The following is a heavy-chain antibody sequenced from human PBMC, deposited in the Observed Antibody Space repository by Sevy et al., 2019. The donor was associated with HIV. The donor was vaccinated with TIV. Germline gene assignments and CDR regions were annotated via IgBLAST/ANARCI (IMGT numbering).Heavy chain of an antibody. CDR2: ISGSGGST. CDR3: AKDGGYGQGYYYYMDV. D-gene: IGHD5-12*01. J-gene: IGHJ6*03. CDR1: GFTFSSYA. Sequence: GGSLRLSCAASGFTFSSYAMSWVRQAPGKGLKWVSAISGSGGSTYYADSVKGRFTISRDNSKNTLYLQMNSLRAEDTAVYYCAKDGGYGQGYYYYMDVWGKGTTVTVSS. V-gene: IGHV3-23*01.